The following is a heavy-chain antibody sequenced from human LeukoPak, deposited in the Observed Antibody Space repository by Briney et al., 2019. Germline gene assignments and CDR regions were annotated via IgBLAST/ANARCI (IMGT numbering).Heavy chain of an antibody. CDR2: INYSGST. CDR1: GGSITHSY. V-gene: IGHV4-59*01. D-gene: IGHD1-1*01. CDR3: ARDPLSTNDFDI. Sequence: SDTLSLTCTVSGGSITHSYWNWIRQSPVKGLEWIGYINYSGSTNYNPSLKSRVTISVDTSKNQFSLKLSSVTAADTAVYFCARDPLSTNDFDIWGQGTMVTVSS. J-gene: IGHJ3*02.